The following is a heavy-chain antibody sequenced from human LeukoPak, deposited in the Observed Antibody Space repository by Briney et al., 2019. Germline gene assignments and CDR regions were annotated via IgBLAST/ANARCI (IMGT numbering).Heavy chain of an antibody. J-gene: IGHJ6*02. CDR2: ISFDGSNE. CDR1: GFTFSSYG. CDR3: AREEHDYVWGSYRYYYYYGIDV. D-gene: IGHD3-16*02. V-gene: IGHV3-30*03. Sequence: QAGGSLRLSCAASGFTFSSYGMHWVRQSPGRGLEWVSFISFDGSNEFYADSSKGRFTISRDNSKDTLYLQMDSLRAEDTALYYCAREEHDYVWGSYRYYYYYGIDVWGQGTTVTVSS.